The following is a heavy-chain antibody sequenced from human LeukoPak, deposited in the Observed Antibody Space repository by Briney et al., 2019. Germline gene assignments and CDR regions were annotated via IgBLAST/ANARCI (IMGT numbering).Heavy chain of an antibody. J-gene: IGHJ4*02. CDR2: INPNSGGT. Sequence: GASVKVSCKASGYTFTGYYMHWVRPAPGQGLEWMGWINPNSGGTNYAQNFQGRVTMTRDTSISTAYMELSRLRSDDTAVYYCARPRVYGDYFDYWGQGTLVTVSS. V-gene: IGHV1-2*02. D-gene: IGHD4-17*01. CDR1: GYTFTGYY. CDR3: ARPRVYGDYFDY.